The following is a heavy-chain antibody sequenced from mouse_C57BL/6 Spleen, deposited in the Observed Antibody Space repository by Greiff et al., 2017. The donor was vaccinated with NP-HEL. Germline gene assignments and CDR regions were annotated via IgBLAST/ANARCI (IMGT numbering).Heavy chain of an antibody. CDR1: GYTFTSYW. Sequence: QVQLQQPGAELVRPGTSVKLSCKASGYTFTSYWMHWVTQRPGQGLEWIGVIDPSDSYTNYNQKFKGKATLTVDTSSSTAYMQLSSLTSEDSAVYYCATIYYGNYGYYWGQGTTLTVSS. CDR3: ATIYYGNYGYY. J-gene: IGHJ2*01. CDR2: IDPSDSYT. D-gene: IGHD2-1*01. V-gene: IGHV1-59*01.